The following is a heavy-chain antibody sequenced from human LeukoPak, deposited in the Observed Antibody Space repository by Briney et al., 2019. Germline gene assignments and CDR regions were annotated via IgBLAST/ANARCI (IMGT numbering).Heavy chain of an antibody. D-gene: IGHD2-2*02. CDR2: IYTSGST. J-gene: IGHJ3*02. Sequence: SQTLSLTCTVSGGSISSGRYYWSWIRQPAGKGLEWIGRIYTSGSTNYNPSLKSRVTISVDTSKNQFSLKLSSVTAADTAVYYCARYCSSTSCYNWGDAFDIWGQGTMVTVSS. V-gene: IGHV4-61*02. CDR1: GGSISSGRYY. CDR3: ARYCSSTSCYNWGDAFDI.